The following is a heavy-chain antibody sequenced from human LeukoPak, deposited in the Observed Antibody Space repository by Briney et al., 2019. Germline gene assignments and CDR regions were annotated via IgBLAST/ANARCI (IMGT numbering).Heavy chain of an antibody. CDR3: ARGGYSYKGAWFDP. J-gene: IGHJ5*02. CDR1: GYSISSGYY. V-gene: IGHV4-38-2*01. Sequence: SETLSLTCAVSGYSISSGYYWGWIRQPPGKGLEWIGEINHSGSTNYNPSLKSRVTISVDTSKNQFSLKLSSVTAADTAVYYCARGGYSYKGAWFDPWGQGTLVTVSS. CDR2: INHSGST. D-gene: IGHD5-18*01.